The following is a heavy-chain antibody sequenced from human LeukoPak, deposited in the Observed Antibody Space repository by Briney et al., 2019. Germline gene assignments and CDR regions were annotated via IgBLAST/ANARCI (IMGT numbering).Heavy chain of an antibody. J-gene: IGHJ6*03. D-gene: IGHD2-2*01. Sequence: GGSLRLSCAASGFTFSSYWMSWVRQAPGKGLEWVANIKQDESEKYYVDSVKGRFTISRDNAKNSLYLQMNSLRAEDTAVYYCARDHEDIVVVPAAMSYYYYYMDVWGKGTTGTVSS. CDR3: ARDHEDIVVVPAAMSYYYYYMDV. CDR2: IKQDESEK. V-gene: IGHV3-7*01. CDR1: GFTFSSYW.